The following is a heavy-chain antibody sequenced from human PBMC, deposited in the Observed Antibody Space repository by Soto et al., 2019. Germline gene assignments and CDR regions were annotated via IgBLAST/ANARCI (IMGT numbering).Heavy chain of an antibody. D-gene: IGHD4-17*01. CDR2: ISGNGADT. V-gene: IGHV3-23*01. Sequence: PGGSLRLSCAASGFTFSSYAMSWVRQAPGKGLEWVSAISGNGADTSYADSVRGRFTISRDNSKNTLYLQMNSLRAEDTAVYYYAKGVYGDRYYHYGLDFWGQGTSLTVSS. J-gene: IGHJ6*02. CDR3: AKGVYGDRYYHYGLDF. CDR1: GFTFSSYA.